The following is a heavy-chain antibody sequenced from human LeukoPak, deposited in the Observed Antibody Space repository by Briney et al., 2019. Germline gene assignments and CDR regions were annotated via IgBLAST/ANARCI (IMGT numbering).Heavy chain of an antibody. V-gene: IGHV3-49*04. CDR3: ASPDFDY. Sequence: QSGRSLRLSCTTSGFTFGDYAMSWVRQAPGKGLEWVGFIRSKTYGGTTEYAASVKGRFIISRDDSKSTAYLQMNSLKTGDTAVYYCASPDFDYWGQGTLVTVSS. CDR1: GFTFGDYA. J-gene: IGHJ4*01. CDR2: IRSKTYGGTT.